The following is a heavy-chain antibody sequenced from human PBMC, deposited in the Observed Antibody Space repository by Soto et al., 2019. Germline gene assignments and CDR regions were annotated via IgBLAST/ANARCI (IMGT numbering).Heavy chain of an antibody. D-gene: IGHD1-20*01. CDR2: IYYSEST. Sequence: SESLFTCTVSGGSISSVHYYGSWIRQPPGKGLECIGYIYYSESTYYNPSLKSRVTISVDTSKNQFSLKLSSVTAAYTAVYYCARGTAGITGTTPWFDPWGQGTLVTVSS. CDR3: ARGTAGITGTTPWFDP. V-gene: IGHV4-30-4*08. CDR1: GGSISSVHYY. J-gene: IGHJ5*02.